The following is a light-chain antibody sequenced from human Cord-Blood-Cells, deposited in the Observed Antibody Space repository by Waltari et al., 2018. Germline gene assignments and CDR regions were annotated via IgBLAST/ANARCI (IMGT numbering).Light chain of an antibody. CDR3: SSYAGSNNLV. CDR2: EVS. V-gene: IGLV2-8*01. Sequence: QSALTQPPSASGPPGQSVTISCTGTISDVGGYNYVSWYQQHPGKAPKLMIYEVSKRPSGVPDRFSGSKSGNTASLTVSGLQAEDDADYYCSSYAGSNNLVFGGGTKLTVL. J-gene: IGLJ2*01. CDR1: ISDVGGYNY.